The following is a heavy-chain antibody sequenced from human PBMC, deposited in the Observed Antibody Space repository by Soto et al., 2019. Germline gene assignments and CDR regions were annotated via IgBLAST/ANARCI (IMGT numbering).Heavy chain of an antibody. CDR2: IYSSGST. Sequence: PSETLTLTCAVSDGSVSSGSYYSTWIRQPPGKGLEWIGYIYSSGSTLYNPSLKSRVIISVDTSMNQFSLKLSSVTAADTAVYYCARDSLALFDSWGQGTLVTVS. CDR3: ARDSLALFDS. CDR1: DGSVSSGSYY. D-gene: IGHD5-12*01. V-gene: IGHV4-61*01. J-gene: IGHJ4*02.